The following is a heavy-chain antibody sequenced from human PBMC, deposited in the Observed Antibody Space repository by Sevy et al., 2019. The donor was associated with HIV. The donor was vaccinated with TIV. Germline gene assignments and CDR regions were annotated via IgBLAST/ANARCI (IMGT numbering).Heavy chain of an antibody. CDR3: ARDRGCSSTSCYYQDGYDGPPMFDY. V-gene: IGHV4-34*01. D-gene: IGHD2-2*01. CDR2: INHSGST. J-gene: IGHJ4*02. Sequence: SETLSLTCAVYGGSFSGYYWSWIRQPPGKGLEWIGEINHSGSTNYNPSLKSRVTISVDTSKNQFSLKLSSVTAADTAVYYCARDRGCSSTSCYYQDGYDGPPMFDYWGQGTLVTVSS. CDR1: GGSFSGYY.